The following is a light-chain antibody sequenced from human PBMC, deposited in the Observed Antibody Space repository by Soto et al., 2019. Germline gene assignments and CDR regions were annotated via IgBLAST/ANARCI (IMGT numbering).Light chain of an antibody. Sequence: QSALTQPASVSGSPGQSNTISCTGTSSDVGSYNLVSWYQQHPGKAPKLMIYEGSKRPSGVSNRFSGSKSGNTASLTISGLQAEDEADYYCCSYAGSSTFHVVFGGGTKLTVL. V-gene: IGLV2-23*03. CDR3: CSYAGSSTFHVV. CDR2: EGS. CDR1: SSDVGSYNL. J-gene: IGLJ2*01.